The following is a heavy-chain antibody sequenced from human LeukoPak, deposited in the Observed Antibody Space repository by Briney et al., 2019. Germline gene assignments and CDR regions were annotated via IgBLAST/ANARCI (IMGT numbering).Heavy chain of an antibody. CDR2: MYYSGSS. V-gene: IGHV4-59*12. J-gene: IGHJ4*02. CDR1: GGSISSYY. Sequence: PSETLSLACTVSGGSISSYYWNWIRQPPGKGLEWIGYMYYSGSSNYNPSLKSRVTISVDTSKNQFSLKLSSVTAADTAVYYCASTYGSGTRVDYWGQGTLVTVSS. CDR3: ASTYGSGTRVDY. D-gene: IGHD3-10*01.